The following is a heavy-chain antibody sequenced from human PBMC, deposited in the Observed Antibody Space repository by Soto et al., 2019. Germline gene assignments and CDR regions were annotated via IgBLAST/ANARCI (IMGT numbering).Heavy chain of an antibody. CDR1: DDSINSDKYY. CDR2: VYYRGNA. V-gene: IGHV4-39*01. CDR3: ARLEGLATISYYFDF. D-gene: IGHD3-9*01. J-gene: IGHJ4*02. Sequence: SETLSLTCSVSDDSINSDKYYWGWIRQPPGKGLEWIGSVYYRGNAYYNPSLQTRVTISLDKSKSQFSPKLNSVTAADSAVYFCARLEGLATISYYFDFWGQGTLVTVSS.